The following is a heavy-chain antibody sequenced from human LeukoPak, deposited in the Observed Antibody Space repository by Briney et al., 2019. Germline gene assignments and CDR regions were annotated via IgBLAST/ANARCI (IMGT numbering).Heavy chain of an antibody. D-gene: IGHD2-15*01. CDR3: VRGRLLRSTKYFDY. J-gene: IGHJ4*02. Sequence: GGSLRLSCAASGFTFSSYAMSWVRQAPGKGLEWVSAISGSGGSTYYADSVKGRFTISRDNSKNTLYLQMNSLRAEDTAVYYCVRGRLLRSTKYFDYWGQGALVTVSS. CDR1: GFTFSSYA. CDR2: ISGSGGST. V-gene: IGHV3-23*01.